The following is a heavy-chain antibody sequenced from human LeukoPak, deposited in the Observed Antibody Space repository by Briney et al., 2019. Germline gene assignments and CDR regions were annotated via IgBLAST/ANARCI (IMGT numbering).Heavy chain of an antibody. D-gene: IGHD5-12*01. Sequence: SETLSLTCAVPGGSISSSNWWSWVRQPPGKGLGWIGEIYHSGSTNYNPSLKSRVTISVDKSKDQFSLKLSSVTAADTAVYYCARQWLATIVVDYWGQGTLVTVSS. CDR1: GGSISSSNW. V-gene: IGHV4-4*02. CDR3: ARQWLATIVVDY. CDR2: IYHSGST. J-gene: IGHJ4*02.